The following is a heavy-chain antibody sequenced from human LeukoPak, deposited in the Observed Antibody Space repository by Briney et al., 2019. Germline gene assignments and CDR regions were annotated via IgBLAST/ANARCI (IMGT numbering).Heavy chain of an antibody. CDR2: ISGSGGST. CDR1: GFTFSSYA. V-gene: IGHV3-23*01. J-gene: IGHJ3*02. Sequence: GGSLRLSCAASGFTFSSYAMSWARQAPGKGLEWVSAISGSGGSTYYADSVKGRFTISRGNSKNTLYLQMNSLRAEDTAVYYCAKGCSSTSCRDAFDIWGQGTMVTVSS. CDR3: AKGCSSTSCRDAFDI. D-gene: IGHD2-2*01.